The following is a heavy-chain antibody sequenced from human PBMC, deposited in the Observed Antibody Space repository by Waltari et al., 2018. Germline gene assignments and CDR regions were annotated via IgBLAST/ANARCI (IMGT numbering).Heavy chain of an antibody. Sequence: EVQLVESGGGVVQPGGSMNLPCADYDSTFIRYSMTGVSAAPGKGLEWGSHIGPGGSNIGYADSVKGRITISRDNAQNSLYLIINSLTDEDTAVYYCARDQDWAFDYWGRGTLVTVSS. CDR2: IGPGGSNI. J-gene: IGHJ4*02. CDR3: ARDQDWAFDY. V-gene: IGHV3-48*02. D-gene: IGHD2-21*01. CDR1: DSTFIRYS.